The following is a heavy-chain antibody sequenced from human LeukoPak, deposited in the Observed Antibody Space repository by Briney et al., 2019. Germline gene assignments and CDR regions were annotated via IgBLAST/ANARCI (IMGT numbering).Heavy chain of an antibody. Sequence: GGSLRLSCAASRFTITTYDMGWVRQAPGKGLEWVSTIGRSDGGTYYADSVKDRFTISRDDSKNTLYLQMNSLRAGDTAVYYCAKGTYSVTYLFDCWGQGTLVTVSS. CDR1: RFTITTYD. D-gene: IGHD1-26*01. CDR2: IGRSDGGT. CDR3: AKGTYSVTYLFDC. V-gene: IGHV3-23*01. J-gene: IGHJ4*02.